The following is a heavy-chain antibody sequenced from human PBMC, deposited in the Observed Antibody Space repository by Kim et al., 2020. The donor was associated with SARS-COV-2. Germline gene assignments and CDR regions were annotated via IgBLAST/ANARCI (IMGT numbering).Heavy chain of an antibody. Sequence: SETLSLTCTVSGGSISSIDHYWSWIRQTPEKGLEWIGYIYHSGTTYYNPSLKSRVIISVDTSKNQVSLKLRSVTAADTAVDYCARDLGLLRGYYQGMDV. CDR3: ARDLGLLRGYYQGMDV. V-gene: IGHV4-30-4*01. CDR1: GGSISSIDHY. D-gene: IGHD4-17*01. J-gene: IGHJ6*01. CDR2: IYHSGTT.